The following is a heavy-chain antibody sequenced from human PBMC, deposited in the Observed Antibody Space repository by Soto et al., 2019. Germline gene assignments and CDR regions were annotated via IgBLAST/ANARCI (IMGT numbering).Heavy chain of an antibody. J-gene: IGHJ5*02. CDR3: AKGVVPPNMPAPMFDP. D-gene: IGHD2-2*01. CDR1: GYTFTTYA. Sequence: ASVKVSCKASGYTFTTYAMHWVRQAPGQRLEWMGWINAGNGATKYSRKFQERVTITRDTSATTAYMELSSLRSEDTAVYYCAKGVVPPNMPAPMFDPWGQGTLVTVSS. V-gene: IGHV1-3*01. CDR2: INAGNGAT.